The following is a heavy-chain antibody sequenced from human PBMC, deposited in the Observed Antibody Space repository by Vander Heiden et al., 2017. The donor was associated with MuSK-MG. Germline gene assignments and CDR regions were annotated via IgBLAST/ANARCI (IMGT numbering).Heavy chain of an antibody. J-gene: IGHJ3*02. CDR2: IIPILGIA. D-gene: IGHD3-22*01. V-gene: IGHV1-69*04. CDR3: ARDLSDYYYDSSGYPRPGAFDI. CDR1: GGTFSSYA. Sequence: QVQLVQSGAEVKKPGSSVTVSCKASGGTFSSYAISWVRQAPGQGLEWMGRIIPILGIANYAPKFQGRVTITADKSTSTAYMELSSLRSEDTAVYYCARDLSDYYYDSSGYPRPGAFDIWGQGTMVTVSS.